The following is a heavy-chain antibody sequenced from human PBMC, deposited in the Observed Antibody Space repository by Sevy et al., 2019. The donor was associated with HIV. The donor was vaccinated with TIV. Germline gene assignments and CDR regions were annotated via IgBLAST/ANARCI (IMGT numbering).Heavy chain of an antibody. Sequence: GGSLRLSCEASGFNFSKVWMSWVRQAPGKGLEWVAHIKNKVDGGTTDYAEPVRGRFTISRGDSKNSLFLQMNGLKIEDTAVYYCTTGGSLFQHWGQGTLVTVSS. CDR3: TTGGSLFQH. V-gene: IGHV3-15*01. J-gene: IGHJ1*01. CDR2: IKNKVDGGTT. D-gene: IGHD3-10*01. CDR1: GFNFSKVW.